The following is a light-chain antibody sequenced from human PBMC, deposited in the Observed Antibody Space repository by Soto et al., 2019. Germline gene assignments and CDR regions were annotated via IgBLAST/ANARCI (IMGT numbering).Light chain of an antibody. Sequence: DIEMTQSPSSLSAFVGDRVTITCRASQDIRNYLVWYQQKPGKFPKLLFDTASTLQSGVPIRFSGSVSGTDFTLTISSLQPEDVATYYCQKYDTTSLTFGGGTKVEI. CDR3: QKYDTTSLT. CDR2: TAS. CDR1: QDIRNY. J-gene: IGKJ4*01. V-gene: IGKV1-27*01.